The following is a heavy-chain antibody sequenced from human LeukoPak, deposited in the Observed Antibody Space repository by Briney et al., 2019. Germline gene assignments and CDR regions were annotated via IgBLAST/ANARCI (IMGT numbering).Heavy chain of an antibody. CDR3: TRSSSGWYSDY. D-gene: IGHD6-19*01. CDR2: IRSKAYGGTT. CDR1: GFTFSRYD. Sequence: GGSLRLSCAASGFTFSRYDMHWVRQATGKGLEWVGFIRSKAYGGTTEYAASVKGRFIISRDDFKSIAYLQMNSLKTEDTAVYYCTRSSSGWYSDYWGQGTTVTVSS. J-gene: IGHJ4*03. V-gene: IGHV3-49*04.